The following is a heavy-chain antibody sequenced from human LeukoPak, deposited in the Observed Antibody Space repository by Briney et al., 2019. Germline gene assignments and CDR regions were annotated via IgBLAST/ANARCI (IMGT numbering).Heavy chain of an antibody. D-gene: IGHD3-22*01. CDR2: IIPIFGTA. CDR3: AETYYYDSSGYYYLDY. Sequence: SVKVSCKASGGTFSSYAISWVRQAPGQGLEWMGGIIPIFGTANYAQKFRGRVTITADKSTGTAYMELSSLRSEDTAVYYCAETYYYDSSGYYYLDYWGQGTLVTVSS. CDR1: GGTFSSYA. V-gene: IGHV1-69*06. J-gene: IGHJ4*02.